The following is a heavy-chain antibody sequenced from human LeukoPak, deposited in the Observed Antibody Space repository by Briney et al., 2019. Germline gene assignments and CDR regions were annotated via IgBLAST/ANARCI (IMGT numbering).Heavy chain of an antibody. D-gene: IGHD3-3*01. V-gene: IGHV1-69*05. CDR1: GGTFSSYA. CDR3: ARVVIDFWSGYYTTYYFDY. Sequence: SVKVSCKASGGTFSSYAISWVRQAPGQGLEWMGGIIPIFGTANYAQKFQGRVTITTDESTSTAYMELRSLRSDDTAVHYCARVVIDFWSGYYTTYYFDYWGQGTLVTVSS. CDR2: IIPIFGTA. J-gene: IGHJ4*02.